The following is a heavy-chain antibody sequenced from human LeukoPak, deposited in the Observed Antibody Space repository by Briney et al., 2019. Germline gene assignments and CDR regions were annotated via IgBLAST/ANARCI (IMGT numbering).Heavy chain of an antibody. CDR3: ARENLDYGDYAIDY. CDR1: GFIFTKYD. D-gene: IGHD4-17*01. CDR2: IDRDGVT. Sequence: GGSLRLSCAASGFIFTKYDMHWDRHVTGRGLEWVSGIDRDGVTYYSDSVKGRFTMSRENGENSVYLHLNSLRAGDTAVYFCARENLDYGDYAIDYWGQGILVTVSS. V-gene: IGHV3-13*01. J-gene: IGHJ4*02.